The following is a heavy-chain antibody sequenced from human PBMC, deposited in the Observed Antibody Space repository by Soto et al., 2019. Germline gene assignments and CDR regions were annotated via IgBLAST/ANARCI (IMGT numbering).Heavy chain of an antibody. D-gene: IGHD5-12*01. CDR2: IVVGSGNT. CDR1: GFTFTSSA. V-gene: IGHV1-58*02. CDR3: AAGVTYDGNFDI. J-gene: IGHJ3*02. Sequence: QMQRVQSGPEVKKPGTSVKVSCKASGFTFTSSAMQWVRQARGQRLEWIGWIVVGSGNTNYAQKFQERVSITRDMSTRTAYLELSSLRSEDTAVYYCAAGVTYDGNFDIWGQGTMVTVSS.